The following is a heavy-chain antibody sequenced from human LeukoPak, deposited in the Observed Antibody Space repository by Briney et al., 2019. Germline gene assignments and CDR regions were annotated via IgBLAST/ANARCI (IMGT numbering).Heavy chain of an antibody. D-gene: IGHD1-20*01. CDR3: ATGGKRNNWRLDDY. Sequence: ASVKVSCKASGYTFTGYYMHWVRQAPGQGLEWMGWINPNSGGTNYAQKFQGRVTMTRDTSISTAYMELSSLRSDDTAVYYCATGGKRNNWRLDDYWGQGTLVTVSS. CDR1: GYTFTGYY. CDR2: INPNSGGT. V-gene: IGHV1-2*02. J-gene: IGHJ4*02.